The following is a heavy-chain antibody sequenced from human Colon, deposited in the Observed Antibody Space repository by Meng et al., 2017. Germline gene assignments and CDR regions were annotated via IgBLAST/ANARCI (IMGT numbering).Heavy chain of an antibody. V-gene: IGHV3-73*01. CDR2: IRNKANTYAT. J-gene: IGHJ4*02. D-gene: IGHD3-10*01. Sequence: GESLKISCAASGFTFSGSTINWVRQATGKGLEWVGRIRNKANTYATTYAASIEGRFTISRDDSKNTAYLQMNSLKTEDAAVYYCATAGNIGYWGQGTLVIVSS. CDR3: ATAGNIGY. CDR1: GFTFSGST.